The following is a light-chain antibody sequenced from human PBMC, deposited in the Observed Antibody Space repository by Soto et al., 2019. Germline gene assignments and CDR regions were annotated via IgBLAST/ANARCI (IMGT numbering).Light chain of an antibody. CDR2: GAS. CDR3: QQYNNWPL. J-gene: IGKJ4*01. CDR1: QSVSSN. V-gene: IGKV3-15*01. Sequence: EIVMTQSPATLSVSPGERATLSCRASQSVSSNLAWYQQKPGQAPRLLIYGASTRATGIPARFSGSGSGTEFTRTISSLQSEDFAVYDCQQYNNWPLFGGGTKVEIK.